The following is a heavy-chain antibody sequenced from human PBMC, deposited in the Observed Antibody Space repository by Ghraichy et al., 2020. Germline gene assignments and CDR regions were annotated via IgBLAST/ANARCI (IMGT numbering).Heavy chain of an antibody. J-gene: IGHJ5*02. CDR1: GFTFSSYW. V-gene: IGHV3-74*01. Sequence: GGSLRLSCAASGFTFSSYWMHWVRQAPGKGLVWVSRINSDGSSTSYADSVKGRFTISRDNAKNTLYLQMNSLRAEDTAVYYCATAKHNYDILTGYGGLPIKNSWFDPWGQGTLVTVSS. CDR2: INSDGSST. CDR3: ATAKHNYDILTGYGGLPIKNSWFDP. D-gene: IGHD3-9*01.